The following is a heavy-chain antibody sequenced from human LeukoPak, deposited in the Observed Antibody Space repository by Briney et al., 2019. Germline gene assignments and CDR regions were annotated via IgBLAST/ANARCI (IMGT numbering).Heavy chain of an antibody. J-gene: IGHJ4*02. CDR1: GYGISGYY. CDR3: AREIYGDKKAKDY. D-gene: IGHD3-10*01. CDR2: INGGSGAP. V-gene: IGHV1-2*02. Sequence: ASVKVSCKASGYGISGYYMHWVRQAPGQGLEYMGCINGGSGAPTYAQSFQGRVTLTRDTSISTAYMELTRLSYDDTAVYYCAREIYGDKKAKDYWGQGTLVTVSS.